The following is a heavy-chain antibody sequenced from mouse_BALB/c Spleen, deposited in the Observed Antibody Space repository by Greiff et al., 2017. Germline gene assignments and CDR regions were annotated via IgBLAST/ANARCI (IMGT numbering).Heavy chain of an antibody. CDR3: ARAPSTARASYYAMDY. Sequence: QVQLQQSGPGLVAPSQSLSITCTVSGFSLTSYGVHWVRQPPGKGLEWLGVIWAGGSTNYNSALMSRLSISKDNSKSQVFLKMNSLQTDDTAMNYCARAPSTARASYYAMDYWGQGTSVTVSS. V-gene: IGHV2-9*02. J-gene: IGHJ4*01. D-gene: IGHD3-2*01. CDR2: IWAGGST. CDR1: GFSLTSYG.